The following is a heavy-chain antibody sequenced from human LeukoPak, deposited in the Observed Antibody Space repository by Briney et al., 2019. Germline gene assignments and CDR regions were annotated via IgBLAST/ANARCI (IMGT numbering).Heavy chain of an antibody. CDR2: ISGGGETT. CDR1: GFTFKNYA. V-gene: IGHV3-23*01. Sequence: GGSLRLSCAASGFTFKNYAMNWVREAPGKGLEWVSSISGGGETTYYADSAKDRFTISRDNSQNTLYLQMNSLRAEDTAVYYCARDYADYVGYFFFDYWGQGTLVTVSS. D-gene: IGHD4-17*01. CDR3: ARDYADYVGYFFFDY. J-gene: IGHJ4*02.